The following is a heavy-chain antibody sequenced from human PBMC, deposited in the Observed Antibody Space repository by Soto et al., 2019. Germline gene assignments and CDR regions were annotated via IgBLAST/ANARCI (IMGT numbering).Heavy chain of an antibody. V-gene: IGHV3-30-3*01. CDR3: ARVTEQWLVLNGMDV. CDR1: GFTFSSYA. Sequence: QVQLVESGGGVVQPGRSLRLSCAASGFTFSSYAMHWVRQAPGKGLEWGAVISYDGSNKYYADSVKGRFTISRDNSKNTLYLQMNSLRAEDTAVYYCARVTEQWLVLNGMDVWGQGTTVTVSS. CDR2: ISYDGSNK. J-gene: IGHJ6*02. D-gene: IGHD6-19*01.